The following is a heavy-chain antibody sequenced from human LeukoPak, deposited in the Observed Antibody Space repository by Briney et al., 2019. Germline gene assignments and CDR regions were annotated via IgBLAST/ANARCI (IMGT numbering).Heavy chain of an antibody. CDR3: TKGSKAVLFTRDHYMDV. J-gene: IGHJ6*03. D-gene: IGHD6-19*01. CDR1: GFTFSSYD. CDR2: IRYDGSNK. V-gene: IGHV3-30*02. Sequence: GGSLRLSCAASGFTFSSYDIHWVRQAPGKGLEWVAFIRYDGSNKYYADSVRGRFTISRDNSKNTLYLQMNSLRAEDTAVYFCTKGSKAVLFTRDHYMDVWGKGTTVTISS.